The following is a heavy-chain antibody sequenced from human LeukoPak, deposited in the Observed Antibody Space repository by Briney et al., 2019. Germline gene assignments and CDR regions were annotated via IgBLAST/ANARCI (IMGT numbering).Heavy chain of an antibody. J-gene: IGHJ4*02. D-gene: IGHD2-2*01. CDR2: ISSSSSYI. Sequence: GGSLRLSCAASGFTFSSYSMNWVRQAPGKGLEWVSSISSSSSYIYYADSVKGRFTISRDNAKNSLYLQMNSLRAEDTAVYYCAREGGIVVVPATDLFDYWGQGTLVTVSS. CDR3: AREGGIVVVPATDLFDY. V-gene: IGHV3-21*01. CDR1: GFTFSSYS.